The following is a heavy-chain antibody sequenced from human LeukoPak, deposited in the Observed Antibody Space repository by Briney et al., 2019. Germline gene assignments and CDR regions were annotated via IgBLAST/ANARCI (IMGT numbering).Heavy chain of an antibody. Sequence: GASVKVSCKASGYTFNENYLRWVRQAPGQGLEWMGWISAYNGNTNYAQKLQGRVTMTTDTSTSTAYMELRSLRSDDTAVYYCARESYFLSSGWYCYFDYWGQGTLVTVSS. V-gene: IGHV1-18*04. J-gene: IGHJ4*02. CDR3: ARESYFLSSGWYCYFDY. CDR2: ISAYNGNT. D-gene: IGHD6-19*01. CDR1: GYTFNENY.